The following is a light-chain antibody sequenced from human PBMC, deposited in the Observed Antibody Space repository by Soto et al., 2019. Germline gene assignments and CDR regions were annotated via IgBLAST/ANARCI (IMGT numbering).Light chain of an antibody. CDR2: AAS. CDR1: QAIRSW. CDR3: QQYNSYSRT. V-gene: IGKV1-5*01. J-gene: IGKJ1*01. Sequence: TRITQLLPPRSAPLETGAPLTSRASQAIRSWLAWYQQKPGIAPRFLIYAASNLESGVPSRFSGCGSGTDFTLTISSLQPDDFATYYCQQYNSYSRTFGQGTKVDIK.